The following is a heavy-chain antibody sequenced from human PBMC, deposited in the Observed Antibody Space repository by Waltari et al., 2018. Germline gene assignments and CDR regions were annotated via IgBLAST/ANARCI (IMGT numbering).Heavy chain of an antibody. CDR3: AGDRHYYFESYLEDRDSFDI. J-gene: IGHJ3*02. Sequence: QVQLQESGPGLVKPSETLSLTCVVSGYSINSGYYWGWIRQPPGKRLVWIGSIYYSGESYYKGSLKNRATTSIDTSRNQMSLILSSMTAADTAMYYCAGDRHYYFESYLEDRDSFDIWGQGKMVTVSS. CDR1: GYSINSGYY. CDR2: IYYSGES. V-gene: IGHV4-38-2*02. D-gene: IGHD3-10*01.